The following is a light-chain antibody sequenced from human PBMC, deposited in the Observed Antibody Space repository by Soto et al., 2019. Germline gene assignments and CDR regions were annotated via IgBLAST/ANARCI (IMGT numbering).Light chain of an antibody. V-gene: IGKV1-39*01. J-gene: IGKJ4*01. CDR2: AAS. CDR1: QIISSY. Sequence: IQMTQTTSSLSASVGDMVTSRCLASQIISSYLNWYQQKPGKAPNLLIYAASSLQTGVPSRFSGSGSGTDFTLTISSLQPEDFATYYCQQANSFPLTFGGGTKVDI. CDR3: QQANSFPLT.